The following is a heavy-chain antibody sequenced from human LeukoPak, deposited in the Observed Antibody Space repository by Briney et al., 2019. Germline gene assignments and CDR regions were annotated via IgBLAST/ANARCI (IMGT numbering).Heavy chain of an antibody. CDR2: INPNSGGT. V-gene: IGHV1-2*04. CDR1: GYTFTGYY. D-gene: IGHD3-22*01. J-gene: IGHJ4*02. Sequence: GASVNVSCKASGYTFTGYYMHWVRQAPGQGLEWMGWINPNSGGTNYAQKFQGWVTMTRDTSISTAYMELSRLRSDDTAVYYCAREHKGYYDSSGFDYWGQGTLVTVSS. CDR3: AREHKGYYDSSGFDY.